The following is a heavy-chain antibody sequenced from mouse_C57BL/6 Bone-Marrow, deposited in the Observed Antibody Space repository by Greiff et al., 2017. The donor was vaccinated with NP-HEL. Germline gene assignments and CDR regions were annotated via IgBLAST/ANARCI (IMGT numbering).Heavy chain of an antibody. CDR2: IDPSDSET. V-gene: IGHV1-52*01. Sequence: QVQLQQPGAELVRPGSSVKLSCKASGYTFTSYWMHWVKQRPIQGLEWIGNIDPSDSETHYNQKFKDKVTLTVDKSSSTAYMQLSSLTSEDSAVYYCARGIYDGYYGGYWYFDVWGTGTTVTVSS. D-gene: IGHD2-3*01. J-gene: IGHJ1*03. CDR1: GYTFTSYW. CDR3: ARGIYDGYYGGYWYFDV.